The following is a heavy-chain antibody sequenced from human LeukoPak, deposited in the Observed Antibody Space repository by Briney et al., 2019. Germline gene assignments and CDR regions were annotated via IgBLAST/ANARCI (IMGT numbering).Heavy chain of an antibody. CDR2: IYSGGTT. CDR3: ARGLSRLISFDS. V-gene: IGHV3-53*01. D-gene: IGHD2-21*02. CDR1: GFIASSNY. Sequence: GGSLRLSCAASGFIASSNYMSWVRQAPGKGLEWVSIIYSGGTTYYADSVKGRFTISRDDSKNTLYLQMNSLRVEDTAVYYCARGLSRLISFDSWGQGTLVTVSS. J-gene: IGHJ4*02.